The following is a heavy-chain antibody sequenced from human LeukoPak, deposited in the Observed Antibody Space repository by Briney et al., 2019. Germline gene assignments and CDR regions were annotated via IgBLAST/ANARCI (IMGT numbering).Heavy chain of an antibody. V-gene: IGHV1-24*01. D-gene: IGHD6-13*01. J-gene: IGHJ4*02. CDR2: FDPEDGDT. CDR3: ATHMTGILAAAGTYDF. Sequence: DSLRVSCKVSGYTLSKLPMHWVRQAHGKGLEWMGGFDPEDGDTVYAQKFQGRVAMTEDTSTDTAYVELSSLRSEDTAVYYCATHMTGILAAAGTYDFWGQGALVTVSS. CDR1: GYTLSKLP.